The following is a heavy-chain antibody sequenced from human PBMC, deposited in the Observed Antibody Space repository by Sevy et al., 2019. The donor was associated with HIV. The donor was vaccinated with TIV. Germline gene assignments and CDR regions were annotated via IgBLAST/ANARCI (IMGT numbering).Heavy chain of an antibody. Sequence: GGSLRLSCAASGFTFNNYAMFWVRQAPGKGLEWVSAISGTGSSTYYADSVNGRFTISRDDSKNTLSLQMNSLRAEDTAIYYCAKHHEAYSVRGYFDYWGQGTLVTVSS. CDR1: GFTFNNYA. D-gene: IGHD3-16*01. V-gene: IGHV3-23*01. J-gene: IGHJ4*02. CDR3: AKHHEAYSVRGYFDY. CDR2: ISGTGSST.